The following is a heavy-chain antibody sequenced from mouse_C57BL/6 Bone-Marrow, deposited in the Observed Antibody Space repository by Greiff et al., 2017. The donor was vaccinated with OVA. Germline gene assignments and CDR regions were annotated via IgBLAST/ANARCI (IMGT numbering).Heavy chain of an antibody. CDR3: ARLGHYYGSSPWYFDV. Sequence: VQLQQPGAELVKPGASVKMSCKASGYTFTGYWITWVKQRPGQGLEWIGDIYPGSGSTNYNEKFKSKATLTVDTSSSTAYMQLSSLTSEDSAVYYCARLGHYYGSSPWYFDVWGTGTTVTVSS. D-gene: IGHD1-1*01. CDR2: IYPGSGST. V-gene: IGHV1-55*01. J-gene: IGHJ1*03. CDR1: GYTFTGYW.